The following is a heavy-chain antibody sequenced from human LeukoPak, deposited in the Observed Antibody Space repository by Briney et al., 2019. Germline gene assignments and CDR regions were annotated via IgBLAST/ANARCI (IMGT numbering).Heavy chain of an antibody. Sequence: GGSLRLSCAASGFTFSDHYMDWVRLAPGKGLEWVGRTRNKANSYTTDYAASVKGRFTISRDDSQNSLYLQMNSLKTEDTAVYYCARLYGSGTCYNGDYWGQGTLVTVSS. CDR2: TRNKANSYTT. CDR1: GFTFSDHY. V-gene: IGHV3-72*01. CDR3: ARLYGSGTCYNGDY. J-gene: IGHJ4*02. D-gene: IGHD3-10*01.